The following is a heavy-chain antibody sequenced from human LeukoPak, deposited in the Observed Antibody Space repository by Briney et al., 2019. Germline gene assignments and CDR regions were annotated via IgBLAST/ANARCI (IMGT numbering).Heavy chain of an antibody. D-gene: IGHD3-22*01. CDR2: IYSGGST. V-gene: IGHV3-53*01. CDR1: GFTVSSNY. Sequence: PGGSLRLSCAASGFTVSSNYMSWVRQAPGKGLEWVSVIYSGGSTYYADSVKGRFSISRDDSKNTVYLQMNSLRAEDTAIYYCAKESPYYSDRDYYFDYWGQGTLVTVSS. J-gene: IGHJ4*02. CDR3: AKESPYYSDRDYYFDY.